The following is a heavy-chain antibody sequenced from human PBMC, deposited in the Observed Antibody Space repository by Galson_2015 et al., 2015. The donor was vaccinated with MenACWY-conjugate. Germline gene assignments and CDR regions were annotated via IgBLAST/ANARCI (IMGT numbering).Heavy chain of an antibody. D-gene: IGHD2/OR15-2a*01. Sequence: SLRLSCAASGFIFSDSGMHWVRQASGKGLEWVGRITSKGNGYATEYGAAVKGRFTVSRDDSKNTAYLQMNSLKTEDTAVYYCTRVNLTSGEYYDAFDIWGPGTMVTVSS. CDR1: GFIFSDSG. CDR2: ITSKGNGYAT. V-gene: IGHV3-73*01. J-gene: IGHJ3*02. CDR3: TRVNLTSGEYYDAFDI.